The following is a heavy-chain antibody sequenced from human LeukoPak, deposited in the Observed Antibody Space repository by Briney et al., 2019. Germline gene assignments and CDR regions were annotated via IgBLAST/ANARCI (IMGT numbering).Heavy chain of an antibody. CDR1: GGSFSGYY. J-gene: IGHJ6*02. D-gene: IGHD3-10*01. CDR3: ARGRQYYYGSGRNYGMDV. Sequence: SETLSLTCAVYGGSFSGYYWSWIRQPPGKGLEWIGEINHSGSTNYNPSLETRVTISVDTSKNQFSLKLSSVTAADTAVYYCARGRQYYYGSGRNYGMDVWGQGTTVTVSS. CDR2: INHSGST. V-gene: IGHV4-34*01.